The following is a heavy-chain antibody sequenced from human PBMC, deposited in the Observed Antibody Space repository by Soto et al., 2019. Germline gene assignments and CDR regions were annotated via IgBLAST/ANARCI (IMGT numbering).Heavy chain of an antibody. CDR2: IYWDDDK. CDR3: AHLTTGGFYFDY. J-gene: IGHJ4*02. Sequence: QITLKESGPTLVKPTQPLTLTCTFSGFSLRNSGVGVGWIRQPPGKALEWLALIYWDDDKRYSPSLKSRLAITKDTSKNQVVLTMTNMHPVDTATYYCAHLTTGGFYFDYWGQGTLVTVSS. D-gene: IGHD4-17*01. V-gene: IGHV2-5*02. CDR1: GFSLRNSGVG.